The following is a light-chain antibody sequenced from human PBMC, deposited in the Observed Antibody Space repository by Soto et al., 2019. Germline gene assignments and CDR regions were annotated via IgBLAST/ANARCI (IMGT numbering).Light chain of an antibody. CDR3: QQRDSWPIT. CDR2: DTS. V-gene: IGKV3-11*01. CDR1: QNVNGF. J-gene: IGKJ5*01. Sequence: EIVLTQFPAILSLSPGQRATLSCRASQNVNGFLAWYQQKPGQVPRLLMYDTSKRATGIPARFSGSGSGTDFTLTISSLDLEDFAVYYCQQRDSWPITFGPGTRLEIK.